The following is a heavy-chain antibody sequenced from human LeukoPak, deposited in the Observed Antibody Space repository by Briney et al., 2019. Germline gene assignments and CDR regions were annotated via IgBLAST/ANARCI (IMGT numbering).Heavy chain of an antibody. D-gene: IGHD5-24*01. CDR1: GFTFSSYW. CDR3: VRDGDGYNFDY. V-gene: IGHV3-74*01. CDR2: IIRDGSST. J-gene: IGHJ4*02. Sequence: GGSLRLSCAASGFTFSSYWMHWVRQAPGKGLEWVSRIIRDGSSTSYADFVRGRFTISRDNAKNTLSLQMNSLRDEDTAVYYCVRDGDGYNFDYWGQGTLVAVSS.